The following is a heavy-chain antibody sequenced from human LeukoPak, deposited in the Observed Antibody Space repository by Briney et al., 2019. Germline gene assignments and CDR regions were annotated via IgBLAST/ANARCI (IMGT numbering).Heavy chain of an antibody. D-gene: IGHD2-2*01. V-gene: IGHV1-2*02. J-gene: IGHJ4*02. CDR1: GYTFTGYY. CDR3: ARDHTDIVVVGFGY. CDR2: INPNSGGT. Sequence: ASVKVSCKASGYTFTGYYMHWVRQAPGQGLEWMGWINPNSGGTNYAQKFQGRVTMTRDTSISTAYMELSRLRSDDTAVYYCARDHTDIVVVGFGYWGQGTLVTVSS.